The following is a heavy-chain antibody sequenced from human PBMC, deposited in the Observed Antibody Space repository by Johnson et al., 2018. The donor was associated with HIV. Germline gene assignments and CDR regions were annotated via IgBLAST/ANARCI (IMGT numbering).Heavy chain of an antibody. V-gene: IGHV3-30*03. CDR3: ARVRAAAVSDAFDI. Sequence: VLLLESGGGVVQPGRSLRLSCAASGFTFSDYGMHWVRQAPGKGLEWVAVISADGSNKYYADSVKGRFTISRDNAKNSLYLQMNSLRADDTALYYCARVRAAAVSDAFDIWGQGTMVTVSS. CDR1: GFTFSDYG. D-gene: IGHD6-13*01. J-gene: IGHJ3*02. CDR2: ISADGSNK.